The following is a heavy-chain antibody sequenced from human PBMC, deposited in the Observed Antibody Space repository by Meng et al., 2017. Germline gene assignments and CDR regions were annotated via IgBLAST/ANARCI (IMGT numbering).Heavy chain of an antibody. Sequence: VQLPTSGPGLVQPSQTLSLTCTVSGGSISSGGYYWSWIRQHPGKGLEWIGYIYYSGSTYYNPSLKSRVTISVDTSKNQFSLKLSSVTAADTAVYYCARDLHYGSGSYNWFDPWGQGTLVTVSS. CDR3: ARDLHYGSGSYNWFDP. CDR2: IYYSGST. J-gene: IGHJ5*02. CDR1: GGSISSGGYY. D-gene: IGHD3-10*01. V-gene: IGHV4-31*03.